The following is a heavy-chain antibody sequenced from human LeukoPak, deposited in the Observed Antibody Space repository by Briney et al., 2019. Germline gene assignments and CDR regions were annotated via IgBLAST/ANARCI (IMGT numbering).Heavy chain of an antibody. CDR1: GGSISSSSYY. CDR2: IHYSGST. Sequence: SETLSLTCTVSGGSISSSSYYWSWIRQPPGKGLEWIGYIHYSGSTNYNPSLKSRVTISVDTSKNQFSLKLSSVTAADTAVYYCARSSFIVGATYPEYWGQGTLVTVSS. CDR3: ARSSFIVGATYPEY. D-gene: IGHD1-26*01. V-gene: IGHV4-61*05. J-gene: IGHJ4*02.